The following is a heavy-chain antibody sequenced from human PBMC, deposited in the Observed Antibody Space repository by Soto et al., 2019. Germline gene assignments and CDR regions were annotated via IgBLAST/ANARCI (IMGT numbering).Heavy chain of an antibody. D-gene: IGHD6-19*01. CDR3: ARMDSSGWHDAFDI. Sequence: QVQLVESWGGLVKPGGSLRLSCAASGFTFSDYYMSWIRQAPGKVLEWVSYISSSGSTIYYADSVKGRFTISRDNAKNSLYLQMNSLRAEDTAVYYCARMDSSGWHDAFDIWGQGTMVTVSS. CDR2: ISSSGSTI. V-gene: IGHV3-11*01. CDR1: GFTFSDYY. J-gene: IGHJ3*02.